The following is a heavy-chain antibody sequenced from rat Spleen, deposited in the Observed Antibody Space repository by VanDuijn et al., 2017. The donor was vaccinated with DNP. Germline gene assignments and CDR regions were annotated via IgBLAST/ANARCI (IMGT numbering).Heavy chain of an antibody. CDR3: ARGPNYGGYADYFDY. D-gene: IGHD1-11*01. V-gene: IGHV4-2*01. J-gene: IGHJ4*01. Sequence: EVKLVESGGGLVQPGRSLQLSCAASGFNFNDYWMGWVRQAPGKGLEWIGQINKDSSTISYSPSLKDKLTIPRDSAQNTLYLQMSKLGSEDTAIYYCARGPNYGGYADYFDYWGQGASVTVSS. CDR2: INKDSSTI. CDR1: GFNFNDYW.